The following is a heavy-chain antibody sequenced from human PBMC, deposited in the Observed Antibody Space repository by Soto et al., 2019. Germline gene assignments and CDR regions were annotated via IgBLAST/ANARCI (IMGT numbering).Heavy chain of an antibody. J-gene: IGHJ3*02. CDR1: EFNISSYA. CDR2: ISSNGGST. V-gene: IGHV3-64D*08. CDR3: VKDREEQGPDAFDI. Sequence: GRLKRHPSTVSEFNISSYAMHWVSKEKGKGLEYVSAISSNGGSTYYADSVKGRFTISRDNSKNTLYLQMSSLRAEDTAVYYCVKDREEQGPDAFDIWGQGTMGTVPS.